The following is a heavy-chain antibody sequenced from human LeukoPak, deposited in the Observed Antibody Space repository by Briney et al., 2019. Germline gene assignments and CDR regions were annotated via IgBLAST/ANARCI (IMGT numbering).Heavy chain of an antibody. D-gene: IGHD2-2*01. V-gene: IGHV3-53*01. J-gene: IGHJ6*02. CDR2: IHSGGST. CDR3: ARRGQLIIPYHGLDA. CDR1: GFTVSSNY. Sequence: GGSLRLSCAASGFTVSSNYMNWVRQAPGKGLEWVSVIHSGGSTYYADSVKGRFTISRDNSKNTLFLQMNSLRAEDTAVYYCARRGQLIIPYHGLDAWGQGTTVIVSS.